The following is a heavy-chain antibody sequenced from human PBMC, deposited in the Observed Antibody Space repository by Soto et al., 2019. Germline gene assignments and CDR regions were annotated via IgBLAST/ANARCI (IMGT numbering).Heavy chain of an antibody. J-gene: IGHJ4*02. V-gene: IGHV3-30-3*01. Sequence: GGSLRVSCEASRFTFSRYAMHWVRQAPGKGLEWVAVVSYDGSNKYYADSVKGRFTISRDNSKNTMYLQLSSLRDEDTAVYYCARPGDTTRSNYYFDSWGQGTLVTVSS. CDR1: RFTFSRYA. CDR2: VSYDGSNK. D-gene: IGHD5-18*01. CDR3: ARPGDTTRSNYYFDS.